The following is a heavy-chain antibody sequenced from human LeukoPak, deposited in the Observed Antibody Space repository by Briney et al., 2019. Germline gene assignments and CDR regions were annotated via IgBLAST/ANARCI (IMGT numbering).Heavy chain of an antibody. D-gene: IGHD6-13*01. CDR2: IKSKTDGGTT. V-gene: IGHV3-15*01. Sequence: GGSLRLSCAVSGFTFSSAWMNWVRQAPGKGLEWVGRIKSKTDGGTTDYAVPVKGRFTISRDDSKNTLYLQMIGLIAEDTAVYYCTTAPAPYSTSWYVYFQHWGQGTLVTVSS. J-gene: IGHJ1*01. CDR3: TTAPAPYSTSWYVYFQH. CDR1: GFTFSSAW.